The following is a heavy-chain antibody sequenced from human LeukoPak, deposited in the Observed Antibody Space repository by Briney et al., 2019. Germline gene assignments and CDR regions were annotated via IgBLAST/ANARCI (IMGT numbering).Heavy chain of an antibody. D-gene: IGHD3-9*01. J-gene: IGHJ4*02. V-gene: IGHV1-69*13. Sequence: SVKVSCKASGGTFSSYAISWVRQAPGQGLGWMGGIIPIFGTANYAQKFQGRVTITADESTSTAYMELSSLRSEDTAVYYCTGGSYYDILTGYPPKYYFDYWGQGTLVTVSS. CDR3: TGGSYYDILTGYPPKYYFDY. CDR1: GGTFSSYA. CDR2: IIPIFGTA.